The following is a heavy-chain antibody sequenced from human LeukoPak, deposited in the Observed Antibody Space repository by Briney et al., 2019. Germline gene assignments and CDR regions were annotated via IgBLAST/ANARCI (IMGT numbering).Heavy chain of an antibody. CDR2: INHSGST. J-gene: IGHJ4*02. V-gene: IGHV4-39*07. CDR3: ARRERGYSYGNARVFDY. Sequence: PSETLSLTCTVSGGSISSSSYYWGWIRQPPGKGLEWIGEINHSGSTNYNPSLKSRVTISVDTSKNQFSLKLSSVTAADTAVYYCARRERGYSYGNARVFDYWGQGTLVTVSS. CDR1: GGSISSSSYY. D-gene: IGHD5-18*01.